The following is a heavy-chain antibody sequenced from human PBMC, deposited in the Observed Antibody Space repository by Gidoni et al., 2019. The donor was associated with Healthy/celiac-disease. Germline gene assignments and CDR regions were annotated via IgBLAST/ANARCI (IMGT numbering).Heavy chain of an antibody. Sequence: QVQLLQSGSELMKPAASVKVSCKASGYTFTSSAMNRVRQSPGQGLEWMGGINTNTGNPTYAQGFTGRFVLSLDTTVRAAYLQISSLKAEDTAVYYCAGAPIIMVVVPAPTIDYFDYWGQGTLVTVSS. V-gene: IGHV7-4-1*02. CDR2: INTNTGNP. J-gene: IGHJ4*02. D-gene: IGHD2-2*01. CDR1: GYTFTSSA. CDR3: AGAPIIMVVVPAPTIDYFDY.